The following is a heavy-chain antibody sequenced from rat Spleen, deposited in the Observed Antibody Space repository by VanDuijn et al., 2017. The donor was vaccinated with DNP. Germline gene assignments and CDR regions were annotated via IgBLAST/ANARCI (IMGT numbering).Heavy chain of an antibody. CDR1: GFTFTDYY. D-gene: IGHD1-1*01. CDR2: LSYDGGST. Sequence: EVKLVESGGGLVQPGRSLKLSCAASGFTFTDYYMAWVRQAPTKGLEWVAYLSYDGGSTYYGDSVKGRFTNSRDNAKITPYLQMNSLRFEDIAPYYWSRHDYSGGGFDYLGQGVMVTVSS. J-gene: IGHJ2*01. CDR3: SRHDYSGGGFDY. V-gene: IGHV5-22*01.